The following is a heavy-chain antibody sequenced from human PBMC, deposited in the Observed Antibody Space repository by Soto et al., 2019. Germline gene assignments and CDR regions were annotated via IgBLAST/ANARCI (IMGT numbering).Heavy chain of an antibody. CDR1: GFTFSSYS. Sequence: GGSLRLSCAASGFTFSSYSMNWVRQAXGKGLEWVSFISSSSSTIYYADSVKGRFTISRDNAKNSLYLQMNSLRAEDTAVYYCARSYGSGTYYYYAMDVWGQGTTVTVSS. CDR3: ARSYGSGTYYYYAMDV. D-gene: IGHD3-10*01. CDR2: ISSSSSTI. J-gene: IGHJ6*02. V-gene: IGHV3-48*01.